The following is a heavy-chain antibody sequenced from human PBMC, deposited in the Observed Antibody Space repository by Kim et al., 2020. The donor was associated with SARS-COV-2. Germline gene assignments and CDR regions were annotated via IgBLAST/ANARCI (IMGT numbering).Heavy chain of an antibody. CDR3: AEEPNFDSESSGYYFEN. J-gene: IGHJ1*01. V-gene: IGHV3-23*01. D-gene: IGHD3-22*01. Sequence: GGSLRLSCVFSGFTFSSYAMSWVRQAPGKGLEWVSAISGSGGFTYYAESVKGRFTISRDNSKNTLYLQVNSLRAEDTGVYYCAEEPNFDSESSGYYFENWGQGTLVTVSS. CDR1: GFTFSSYA. CDR2: ISGSGGFT.